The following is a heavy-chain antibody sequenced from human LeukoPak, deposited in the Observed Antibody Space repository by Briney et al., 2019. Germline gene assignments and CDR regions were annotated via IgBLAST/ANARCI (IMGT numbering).Heavy chain of an antibody. CDR1: GYTFTSYG. D-gene: IGHD1-26*01. V-gene: IGHV1-69*06. CDR2: IIPIFGTA. CDR3: ARAVGGSYGNHAFDI. J-gene: IGHJ3*02. Sequence: SVKVSCKASGYTFTSYGISWVRQAPGQGLEWMGGIIPIFGTANYAQKFQGRVTITADKSTSTAYMELSSLRSEDTAVYYCARAVGGSYGNHAFDIWGQGTMVTVSS.